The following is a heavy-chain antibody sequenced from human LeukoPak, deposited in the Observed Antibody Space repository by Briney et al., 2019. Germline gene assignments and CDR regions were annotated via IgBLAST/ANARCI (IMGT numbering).Heavy chain of an antibody. V-gene: IGHV3-23*01. J-gene: IGHJ4*02. CDR1: GFTFSSYG. D-gene: IGHD4/OR15-4a*01. CDR2: ISGSGGST. Sequence: PGGSLRLSCAASGFTFSSYGMSWVRQAPGKGLEWVSAISGSGGSTYYADSVKGRFTISRDNSKNTLYLQMNSLRAEDTAVYYCARPAGAYSHPYDYWGQGTLVTVSS. CDR3: ARPAGAYSHPYDY.